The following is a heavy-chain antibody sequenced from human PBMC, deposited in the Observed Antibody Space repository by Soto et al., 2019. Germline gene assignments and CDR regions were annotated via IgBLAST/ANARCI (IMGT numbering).Heavy chain of an antibody. CDR2: ISWNSGSI. D-gene: IGHD6-19*01. CDR3: AKDIVDQYSSGWFDY. Sequence: EVQLVESGGGLVQPGRSLRLSCAASGFTFDDYAMHWVRQAPGKGLGWVSGISWNSGSIGYADSVKGRFTISRDNAKNSLYLQMNSLRAEDTALYYCAKDIVDQYSSGWFDYWGQGTLVTVSS. V-gene: IGHV3-9*01. CDR1: GFTFDDYA. J-gene: IGHJ4*02.